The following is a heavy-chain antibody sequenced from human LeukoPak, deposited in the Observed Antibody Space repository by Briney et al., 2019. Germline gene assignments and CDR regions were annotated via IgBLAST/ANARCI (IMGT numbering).Heavy chain of an antibody. J-gene: IGHJ6*02. Sequence: GGSLRLSCAASGFTFSSYMMNWVRQAPGKGLEWVSYINSNSRTIYYADSVKGRFTVSRDNSKNTLYLQMNSLRAEDTAVYYCARVSTPNYDILTGYPFYGMDVWGQGTTVTVSS. CDR2: INSNSRTI. D-gene: IGHD3-9*01. CDR3: ARVSTPNYDILTGYPFYGMDV. V-gene: IGHV3-48*01. CDR1: GFTFSSYM.